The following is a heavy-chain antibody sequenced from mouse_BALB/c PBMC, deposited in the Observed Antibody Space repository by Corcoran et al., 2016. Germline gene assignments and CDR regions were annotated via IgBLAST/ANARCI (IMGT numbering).Heavy chain of an antibody. D-gene: IGHD2-1*01. CDR3: ASGNFLFFDV. CDR1: GYSITSGYY. V-gene: IGHV3-6*02. J-gene: IGHJ1*01. CDR2: ISYDGSN. Sequence: DVQLQESGPGLVKPSQSLSLTCSVTGYSITSGYYWNWIRQFPGNKLEWMGYISYDGSNNYNPSLKNRISITRDTSKNQFFLKLNSVTTEDTATYYFASGNFLFFDVWGAGTTVTVSS.